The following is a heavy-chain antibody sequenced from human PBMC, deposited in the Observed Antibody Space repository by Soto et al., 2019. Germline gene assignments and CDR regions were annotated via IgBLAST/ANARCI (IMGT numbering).Heavy chain of an antibody. V-gene: IGHV3-23*01. CDR1: GFTFKWSA. D-gene: IGHD2-2*01. CDR3: VKDRYASYLLRGSWDS. Sequence: VGSLRLSCAASGFTFKWSAMNWVRQPHGKGLEWIAHITGPSGSIYYADSVKGRFTISRDNSENTVSLQMNGLRAEDSAVYYCVKDRYASYLLRGSWDSWGQGTLVTVSS. J-gene: IGHJ4*02. CDR2: ITGPSGSI.